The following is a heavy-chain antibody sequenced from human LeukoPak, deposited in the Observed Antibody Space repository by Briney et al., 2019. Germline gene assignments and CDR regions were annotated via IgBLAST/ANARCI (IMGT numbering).Heavy chain of an antibody. CDR3: ARVDRAYYFDY. J-gene: IGHJ4*02. CDR2: IYTSGST. D-gene: IGHD2-15*01. CDR1: GGSISSGSYY. Sequence: PSETLSLTCTVSGGSISSGSYYWSWIRQPAGKGLEWIGRIYTSGSTNYNPSLKSRVTISVDTSRNQFSLKLSSVTAADTAVYYCARVDRAYYFDYWGQGTLVTVSS. V-gene: IGHV4-61*02.